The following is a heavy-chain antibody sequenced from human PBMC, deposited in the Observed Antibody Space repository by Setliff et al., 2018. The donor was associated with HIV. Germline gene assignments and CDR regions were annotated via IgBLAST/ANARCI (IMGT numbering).Heavy chain of an antibody. V-gene: IGHV3-23*01. D-gene: IGHD6-19*01. CDR3: AKDTYTNGWHTSNFYHYGLEV. Sequence: GGSLRLSCAVSGFTFSNSAMSWVRQAPGKGLEWVSSVATNGGSTYYAASVQGRFTISRDNRKNSLFLQMNSLRAEDTAFYYCAKDTYTNGWHTSNFYHYGLEVWGQGTTVTVSS. J-gene: IGHJ6*02. CDR2: VATNGGST. CDR1: GFTFSNSA.